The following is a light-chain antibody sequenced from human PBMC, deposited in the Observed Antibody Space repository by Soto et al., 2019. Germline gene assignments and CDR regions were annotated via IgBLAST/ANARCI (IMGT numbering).Light chain of an antibody. J-gene: IGKJ5*01. CDR3: QQYDKWFSIT. V-gene: IGKV4-1*01. Sequence: DIVMTQSPDSLAVSLGERATINCKSRQSVLYSSNNKNYLAWYQQKPGQPPXLLXYWASTRESGVPDRFSGSGSGTEFTLTISRLEPEDFAVYYCQQYDKWFSITFGQGTRLEIK. CDR2: WAS. CDR1: QSVLYSSNNKNY.